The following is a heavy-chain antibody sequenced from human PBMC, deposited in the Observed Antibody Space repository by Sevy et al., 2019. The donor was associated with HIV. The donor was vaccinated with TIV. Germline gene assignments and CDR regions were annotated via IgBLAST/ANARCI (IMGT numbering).Heavy chain of an antibody. CDR1: GFIFSSYV. V-gene: IGHV3-23*01. J-gene: IGHJ4*02. Sequence: GGSLRLSCAASGFIFSSYVMSWVRQAPGKGLEWVSSISGSGGYTYYADSVKGRFTISRDNPNNMLYLQMNSLRAEDTAIYYCEAITTAGRDYWGQGTLVTVSS. CDR3: EAITTAGRDY. D-gene: IGHD1-1*01. CDR2: ISGSGGYT.